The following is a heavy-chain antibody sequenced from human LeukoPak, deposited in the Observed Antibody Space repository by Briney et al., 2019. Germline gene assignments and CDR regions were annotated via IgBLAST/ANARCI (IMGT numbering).Heavy chain of an antibody. CDR1: GFTFSSYG. CDR2: ISYDGSNK. V-gene: IGHV3-30*19. D-gene: IGHD6-19*01. CDR3: ARDPLRGSGWYLFGEFDY. J-gene: IGHJ4*02. Sequence: GGSLRLSCAASGFTFSSYGMHWVRQAPGKGLEWVAVISYDGSNKYYADSVKGRFTISRDNSKNTLYLQMNSLRAEDTAVYYCARDPLRGSGWYLFGEFDYWGQGTLVTVSS.